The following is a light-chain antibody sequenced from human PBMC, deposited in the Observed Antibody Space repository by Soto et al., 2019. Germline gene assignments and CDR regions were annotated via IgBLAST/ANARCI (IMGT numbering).Light chain of an antibody. J-gene: IGKJ2*01. V-gene: IGKV3-20*01. CDR3: QQYGSSPPYT. CDR2: VAS. CDR1: QSVSSNY. Sequence: EIVLTQSPGTLSLSPGERATLSCRASQSVSSNYLAWYQQKPGQAPRLLIYVASSRATGIPDRFSGSGSGTDFSLIISRLELEDFAVYYCQQYGSSPPYTFGQGTKLEIK.